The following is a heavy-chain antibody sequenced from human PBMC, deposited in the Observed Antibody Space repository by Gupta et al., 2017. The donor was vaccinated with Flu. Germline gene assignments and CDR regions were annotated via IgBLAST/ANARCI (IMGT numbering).Heavy chain of an antibody. CDR1: GHSFSSGYC. D-gene: IGHD1-20*01. CDR3: ARGINWNFEC. Sequence: QVQLQESGPGLVKPSETLSLTCTESGHSFSSGYCWGWIRQPPGKGLEWIGSICHSGTTSYNPSLKSRVTISLEDTSKNQFSLKLSSVTAADTAVYYCARGINWNFECWGQGTRVTVSS. CDR2: ICHSGTT. V-gene: IGHV4-38-2*02. J-gene: IGHJ4*02.